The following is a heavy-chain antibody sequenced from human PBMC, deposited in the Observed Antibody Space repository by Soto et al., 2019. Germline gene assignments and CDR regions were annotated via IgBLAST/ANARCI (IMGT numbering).Heavy chain of an antibody. CDR2: IWYDGSNK. J-gene: IGHJ4*02. D-gene: IGHD5-18*01. CDR1: GFTFSSYG. V-gene: IGHV3-33*01. CDR3: ARSDTPLALDY. Sequence: QVQLVESGGGVVQPGRSLRLSCAASGFTFSSYGMHWVRQAPGTGLEWVAVIWYDGSNKYYADSVKGRFTISRDNSKNTLYLQMNILRVEDTAVYYCARSDTPLALDYWGRGTLVTVSS.